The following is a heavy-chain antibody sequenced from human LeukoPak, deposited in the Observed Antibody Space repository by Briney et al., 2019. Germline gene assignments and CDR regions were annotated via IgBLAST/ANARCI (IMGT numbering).Heavy chain of an antibody. D-gene: IGHD3-22*01. CDR2: IYYNGNT. CDR3: GRQPSGYYEKSGYYPYYFDY. Sequence: SETLSLTCTVSGGSFNNYYWSWVRQPPGKGLECIGCIYYNGNTEYDPSLKSRVTISLDTSKTQISLRLTSVPAAATAGYYCGRQPSGYYEKSGYYPYYFDYWGQGSLVTVS. CDR1: GGSFNNYY. V-gene: IGHV4-59*08. J-gene: IGHJ4*02.